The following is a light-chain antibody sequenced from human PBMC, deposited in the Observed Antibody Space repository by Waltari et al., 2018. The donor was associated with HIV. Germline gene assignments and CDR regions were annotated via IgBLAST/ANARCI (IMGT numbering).Light chain of an antibody. Sequence: EIMMTQSLATLSVSPGERATLSCRASQSVSSNLAWYQQKPGQAPRLLMDGASSRATGTPARFSGSGSGTEFTLTISSLQSEDFAVYYCQQYSNWPYSFGQGTKVEIK. V-gene: IGKV3-15*01. CDR3: QQYSNWPYS. CDR2: GAS. CDR1: QSVSSN. J-gene: IGKJ2*03.